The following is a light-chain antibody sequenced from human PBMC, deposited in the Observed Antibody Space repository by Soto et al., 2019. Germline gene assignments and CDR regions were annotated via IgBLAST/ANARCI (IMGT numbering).Light chain of an antibody. Sequence: AIQMTQSPSSLSASVGDRVTITCRASHGIGNDLAWYQQKPGKAPKLLIYAASSLQGGVPSRFSGSGSGTDFTLTISSLQPEDFATYYCQQSYSTPITFGQGTRLEIK. V-gene: IGKV1-6*01. CDR2: AAS. J-gene: IGKJ5*01. CDR3: QQSYSTPIT. CDR1: HGIGND.